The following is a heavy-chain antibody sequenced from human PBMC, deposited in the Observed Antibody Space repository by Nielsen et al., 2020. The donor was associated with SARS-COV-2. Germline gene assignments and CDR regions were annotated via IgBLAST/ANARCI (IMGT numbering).Heavy chain of an antibody. CDR2: ISWNSGSI. CDR3: ATIFYGDYVFDY. V-gene: IGHV3-9*01. D-gene: IGHD4-17*01. Sequence: SLKISCVASGFTFSGSAMHWVRQAPGKGLEWVSGISWNSGSIGYADSVKGRFTISRDNAKNSLYLQMNSLRAEDTALYYCATIFYGDYVFDYWGQGTLVTVSS. J-gene: IGHJ4*02. CDR1: GFTFSGSA.